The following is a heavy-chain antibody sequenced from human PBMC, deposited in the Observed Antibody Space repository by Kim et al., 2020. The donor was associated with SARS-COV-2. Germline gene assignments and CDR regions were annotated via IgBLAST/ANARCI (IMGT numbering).Heavy chain of an antibody. CDR3: ARASGGDSLLSDYYYYYGMGV. J-gene: IGHJ6*02. CDR2: IYSGGST. V-gene: IGHV3-53*01. Sequence: GGSLRLSCAASGFTVSSNYMSWVRQAPGKGLEWVSVIYSGGSTYYADSVKGRFTISRDNSKNTLYLQMNSLRAEDTAVYYCARASGGDSLLSDYYYYYGMGVWGQGTTVTVSS. CDR1: GFTVSSNY. D-gene: IGHD2-21*02.